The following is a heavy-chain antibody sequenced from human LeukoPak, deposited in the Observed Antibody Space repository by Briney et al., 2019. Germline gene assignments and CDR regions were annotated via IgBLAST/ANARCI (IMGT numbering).Heavy chain of an antibody. CDR2: IKQDGSEK. J-gene: IGHJ4*02. CDR1: GFTFSSYW. CDR3: ARSTIDSWSGYYIDY. V-gene: IGHV3-7*01. Sequence: SGGSLRLSCAASGFTFSSYWMSWVRQAPGKGLEWVANIKQDGSEKYYVDSVKGRFTISRDNAKNSLYLQMNSLRAEDTAVYYCARSTIDSWSGYYIDYWGQGTLVTVSS. D-gene: IGHD3-3*01.